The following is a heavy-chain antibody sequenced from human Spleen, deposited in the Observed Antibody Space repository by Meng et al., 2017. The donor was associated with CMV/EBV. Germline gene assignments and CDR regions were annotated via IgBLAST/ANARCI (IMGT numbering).Heavy chain of an antibody. CDR3: ARGSPTIFGVAHL. Sequence: GGSLRLSCKGSGYSFTSYWIGWVRQMPGKGLEWMGIIYPGDSDTRYSPSFQGQVTISADKSISTAYLQWSSLKASDTAMYYCARGSPTIFGVAHLWGQGTLVTVSS. J-gene: IGHJ5*02. CDR2: IYPGDSDT. V-gene: IGHV5-51*01. D-gene: IGHD3-3*01. CDR1: GYSFTSYW.